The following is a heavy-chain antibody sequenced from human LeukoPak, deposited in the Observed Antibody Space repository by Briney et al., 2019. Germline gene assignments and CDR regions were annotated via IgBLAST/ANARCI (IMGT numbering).Heavy chain of an antibody. D-gene: IGHD6-6*01. V-gene: IGHV3-23*01. Sequence: GGSLRLSCAASGFTFSNSAMSWVRQAPGKRLEWVSSISGSGVNTYYADSVKGRFTIFRDNSKNTLYLQMNSLRVEDMAVYYCAKEIVPPSGYYFDYWGQGTLVTVSS. CDR1: GFTFSNSA. J-gene: IGHJ4*02. CDR3: AKEIVPPSGYYFDY. CDR2: ISGSGVNT.